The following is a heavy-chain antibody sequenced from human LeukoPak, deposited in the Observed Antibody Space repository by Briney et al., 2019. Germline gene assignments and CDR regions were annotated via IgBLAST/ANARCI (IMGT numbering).Heavy chain of an antibody. Sequence: PSETLSLTCTVSGGSISSHYWSWIRQPPGKGLEWIGYIYYSGSTNYNPSLKSRVTISVDTSKNQFSLKLSSVTAADTAVYYCAGEKLELRLWGQGTLVTVSS. CDR1: GGSISSHY. D-gene: IGHD1-7*01. CDR3: AGEKLELRL. V-gene: IGHV4-59*11. J-gene: IGHJ4*02. CDR2: IYYSGST.